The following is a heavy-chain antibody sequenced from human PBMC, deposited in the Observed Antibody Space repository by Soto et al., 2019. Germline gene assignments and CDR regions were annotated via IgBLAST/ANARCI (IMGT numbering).Heavy chain of an antibody. V-gene: IGHV1-69*01. Sequence: QVQVVQSGVEVRRPASSVKVSCKASGDTFKNCVISWVRQAPGQGLEWMGGIIPLFGTTDFAQRFQGRLTIMTDESTTTAYMQLSMLRSEDTATYYCAAELGFGKLSVVWGQGTTVIVSS. CDR3: AAELGFGKLSVV. J-gene: IGHJ6*02. CDR2: IIPLFGTT. CDR1: GDTFKNCV. D-gene: IGHD3-10*01.